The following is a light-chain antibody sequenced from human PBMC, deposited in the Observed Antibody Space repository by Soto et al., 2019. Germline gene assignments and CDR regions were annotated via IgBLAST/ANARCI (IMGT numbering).Light chain of an antibody. CDR1: QSIVSY. V-gene: IGKV1-39*01. Sequence: DIQMTQSPSSLSASVGDSVTLTCRASQSIVSYLNWYQQKPGKAPKLLIFAASNLQSGVPPRFSGSGSGTDFTLTISSLRPEDFATYYCQQGYSTPHTFGQGTKV. CDR2: AAS. J-gene: IGKJ1*01. CDR3: QQGYSTPHT.